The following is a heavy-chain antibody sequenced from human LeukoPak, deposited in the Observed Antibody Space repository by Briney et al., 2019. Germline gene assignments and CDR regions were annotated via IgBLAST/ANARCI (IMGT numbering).Heavy chain of an antibody. CDR2: IYPGNSAT. CDR1: GYSFGSYW. CDR3: ARHLQYASGSCEDS. D-gene: IGHD3-10*01. Sequence: GESLKISCKGSGYSFGSYWIGWVRQRPGKGLEWMGIIYPGNSATKYSPSFQGQVTISVDKSITTAYLQWSSLQDSDTAIYYCARHLQYASGSCEDSWGQGTTVTVSS. J-gene: IGHJ4*02. V-gene: IGHV5-51*01.